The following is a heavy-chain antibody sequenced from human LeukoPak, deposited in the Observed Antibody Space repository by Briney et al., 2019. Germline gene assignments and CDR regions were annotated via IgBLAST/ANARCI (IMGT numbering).Heavy chain of an antibody. J-gene: IGHJ3*02. CDR1: GYTFTGYY. CDR2: INPNSGGT. V-gene: IGHV1-2*02. CDR3: ARDLRYSGWASRHDAFDI. D-gene: IGHD6-19*01. Sequence: ASVKVSCKASGYTFTGYYMHWVRQAPGQGLEWMGWINPNSGGTNYAQKFQGRVTMTRDTSISTAYMELSRLRSDDTAVYYCARDLRYSGWASRHDAFDIWGQGTMVTVSS.